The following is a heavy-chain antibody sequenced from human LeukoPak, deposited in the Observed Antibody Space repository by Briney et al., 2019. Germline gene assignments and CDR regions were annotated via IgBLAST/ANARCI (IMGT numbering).Heavy chain of an antibody. V-gene: IGHV4-4*02. CDR1: GGSISSSNW. D-gene: IGHD3-22*01. J-gene: IGHJ1*01. CDR2: IYHSGGT. Sequence: SETLSLTCAVSGGSISSSNWWSWVRQPPGKGLEWIGEIYHSGGTNYNPSLKSRVTISVDKSKNQFSLKLSSVTAADTAVYYCARVYDSSGYYDFQHWGQGTLVTVSS. CDR3: ARVYDSSGYYDFQH.